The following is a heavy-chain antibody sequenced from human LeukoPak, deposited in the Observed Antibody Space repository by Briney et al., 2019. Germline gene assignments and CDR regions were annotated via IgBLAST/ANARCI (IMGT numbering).Heavy chain of an antibody. CDR1: GGSVSDYY. J-gene: IGHJ4*02. CDR2: IYISGST. Sequence: SETLSLTCTVSGGSVSDYYWSWIRQPAGKGLEWIGRIYISGSTNYNPSLKSRVTMSVDTSKNQFSLKLSSVTAADTAVYYCARDRGTWNDDGFDYWGQGTLVTVSS. V-gene: IGHV4-4*07. CDR3: ARDRGTWNDDGFDY. D-gene: IGHD1-1*01.